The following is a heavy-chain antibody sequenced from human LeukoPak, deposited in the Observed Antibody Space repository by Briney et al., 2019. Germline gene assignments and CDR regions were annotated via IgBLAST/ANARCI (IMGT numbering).Heavy chain of an antibody. Sequence: ASVKVSCKASGGTFSSYAISWVRQAPGQGLEWMGRIIPILGIANYAQKFQGRVTITADKPTSTAYMELSSLRSEDTAVYYCARETGTTIWALDYWGQGTLVTVSS. V-gene: IGHV1-69*04. J-gene: IGHJ4*02. CDR3: ARETGTTIWALDY. D-gene: IGHD1-1*01. CDR1: GGTFSSYA. CDR2: IIPILGIA.